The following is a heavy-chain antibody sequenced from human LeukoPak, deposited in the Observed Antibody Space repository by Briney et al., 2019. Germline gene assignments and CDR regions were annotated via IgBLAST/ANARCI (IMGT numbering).Heavy chain of an antibody. V-gene: IGHV3-23*01. CDR2: ISGSGGST. D-gene: IGHD4-23*01. Sequence: PGGSLRPSCAASGFTFSSYAMSWVRQAPGKGLEWVSAISGSGGSTYYADSVKGRFTISRNSAKNSLYLQMNSLRAEDTAVYYCARDSALGGNRNNWFDPWGQGTLVTVSS. CDR1: GFTFSSYA. J-gene: IGHJ5*02. CDR3: ARDSALGGNRNNWFDP.